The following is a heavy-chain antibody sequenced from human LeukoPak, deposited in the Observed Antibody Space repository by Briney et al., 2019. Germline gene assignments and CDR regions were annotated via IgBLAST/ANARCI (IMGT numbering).Heavy chain of an antibody. CDR3: ARGNYRGDLTGTTIWFDP. D-gene: IGHD1-7*01. CDR1: GYTFTSYD. V-gene: IGHV1-8*03. J-gene: IGHJ5*02. CDR2: MNPNSGNT. Sequence: ASVKVSCKASGYTFTSYDINWVRQATGQGLEWMGWMNPNSGNTGYAQKFQGRVTITRNTSISTAYMELSSLRSEDTAVYYCARGNYRGDLTGTTIWFDPWGQGTLVTVSS.